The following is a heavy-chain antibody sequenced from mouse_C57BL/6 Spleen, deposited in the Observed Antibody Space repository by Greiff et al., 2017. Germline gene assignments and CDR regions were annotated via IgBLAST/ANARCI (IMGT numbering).Heavy chain of an antibody. CDR1: GYTFTSYW. J-gene: IGHJ3*01. D-gene: IGHD2-4*01. CDR2: IYPGSGST. V-gene: IGHV1-55*01. Sequence: VQLQQSGAELVKPGASVKMSCKASGYTFTSYWITWVKQRPGQGLEWIGDIYPGSGSTNYNEKFKSKATLTVDTSSSTAYMQLSSLTSEDSAVYYCARSGDYDVLPFAYWGQGTLVTVSA. CDR3: ARSGDYDVLPFAY.